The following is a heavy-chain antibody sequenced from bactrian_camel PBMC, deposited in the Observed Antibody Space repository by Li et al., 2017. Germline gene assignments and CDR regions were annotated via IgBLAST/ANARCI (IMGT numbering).Heavy chain of an antibody. J-gene: IGHJ6*01. CDR1: ETRYC. Sequence: HVQLVESGGGSVQAGESLRLTCTFSETRYCMGWFRQPPGKDREGVAVMDSLGRTKYADSVNGRSTISKGSRKTILYLEMHDLKPEDTAVYYCAGEQYGGCRASAAFGVWGQGTQVTVS. CDR2: MDSLGRT. D-gene: IGHD6*01. V-gene: IGHV3S53*01. CDR3: AGEQYGGCRASAAFGV.